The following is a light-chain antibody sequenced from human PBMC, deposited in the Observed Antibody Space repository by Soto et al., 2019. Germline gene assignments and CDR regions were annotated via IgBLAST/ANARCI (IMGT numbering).Light chain of an antibody. CDR1: QSISNY. CDR2: AAS. J-gene: IGKJ4*01. Sequence: DIQMTQSPSSLSSSVGDRVTIICRASQSISNYLNWYQQKPGKAPHLLIYAASSLQSGVPSRFSGSGSGTDFTLTISSLQPEDFATYYCQQSYSTPLTFGGGTKVEIK. V-gene: IGKV1-39*01. CDR3: QQSYSTPLT.